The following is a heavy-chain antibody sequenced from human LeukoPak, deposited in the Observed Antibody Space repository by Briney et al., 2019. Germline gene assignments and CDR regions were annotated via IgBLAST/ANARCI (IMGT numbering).Heavy chain of an antibody. V-gene: IGHV3-53*01. CDR3: ARVEYYDSSGYLGGGYFDY. D-gene: IGHD3-22*01. Sequence: GGSLRLSCAASGFTVSSNYMSWVRQAPGKGLEWVSVIYSGGSTYYADSVKGRFTISRGNSKNTLYLQMNSLRAEDTAVYYCARVEYYDSSGYLGGGYFDYWGQGTLVTVSS. CDR2: IYSGGST. CDR1: GFTVSSNY. J-gene: IGHJ4*02.